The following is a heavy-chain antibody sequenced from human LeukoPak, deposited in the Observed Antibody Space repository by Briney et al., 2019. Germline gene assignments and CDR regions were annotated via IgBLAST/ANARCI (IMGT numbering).Heavy chain of an antibody. CDR2: INTNSGGT. CDR1: GYTFTGYY. J-gene: IGHJ4*02. CDR3: ARDRVSEYYYGSGRGIYYFDY. D-gene: IGHD3-10*01. Sequence: ASVTVSCKASGYTFTGYYMHWVRQAPGQGLEWMGWINTNSGGTNYAQKFQGRVTMTRDTSISTAYMELSRLRSDDTAVYYCARDRVSEYYYGSGRGIYYFDYWGQGTLVTVSS. V-gene: IGHV1-2*02.